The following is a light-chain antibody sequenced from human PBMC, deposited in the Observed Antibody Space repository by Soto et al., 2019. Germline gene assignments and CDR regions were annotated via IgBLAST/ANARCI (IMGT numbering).Light chain of an antibody. CDR3: MQALQTPWT. Sequence: DIVMTQSPLSLPVTPGESASISCRSSQSLLHSNGYNCLDWYLQKPGQSPPLLIYLGSNRAPGVPERLSGSGSGTDFTLKISRVEAGDVGVYYCMQALQTPWTFGQGTKVEI. J-gene: IGKJ1*01. CDR2: LGS. V-gene: IGKV2-28*01. CDR1: QSLLHSNGYNC.